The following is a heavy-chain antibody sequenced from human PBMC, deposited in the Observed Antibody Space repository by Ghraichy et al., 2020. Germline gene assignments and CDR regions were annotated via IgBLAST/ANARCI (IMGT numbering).Heavy chain of an antibody. Sequence: GESLNIYCAASGFSFSSYSMNWVRQAPGKGLEWVSYISTSGSTIYYADSVKGRFTISRDSAKNSLYLQMNSLRDEDTAVYYCARDEGSFDYWGQGTLVTVSS. CDR3: ARDEGSFDY. D-gene: IGHD3-10*01. J-gene: IGHJ4*02. V-gene: IGHV3-48*02. CDR2: ISTSGSTI. CDR1: GFSFSSYS.